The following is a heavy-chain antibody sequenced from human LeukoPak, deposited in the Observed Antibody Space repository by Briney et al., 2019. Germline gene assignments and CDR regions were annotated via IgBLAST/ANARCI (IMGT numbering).Heavy chain of an antibody. Sequence: ASVKVSCKAFGYTFTSYGISWVRQAPGQGLEWMGWISAYNGNTNYAQKLQGRVTMTTDTSTSTAYMELRSLRSGDTAVYYCARDWQPYYYYYYMDVWGKGTTVTVSS. D-gene: IGHD6-13*01. CDR2: ISAYNGNT. CDR1: GYTFTSYG. V-gene: IGHV1-18*01. J-gene: IGHJ6*03. CDR3: ARDWQPYYYYYYMDV.